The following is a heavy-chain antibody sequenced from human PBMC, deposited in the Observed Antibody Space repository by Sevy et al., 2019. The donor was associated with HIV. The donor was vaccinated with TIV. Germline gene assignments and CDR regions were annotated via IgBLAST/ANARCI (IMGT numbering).Heavy chain of an antibody. CDR2: IYSGGST. Sequence: GGSLRLSCAASGFTVSSNYMSWVRQAPGKGLEWVSVIYSGGSTYYADSVKGRFTISRDNSKNTLYLQMNSLRAEDTAVYYCARDIGPYSSGYPQDAFDIWGQGTMVTVSS. CDR1: GFTVSSNY. J-gene: IGHJ3*02. CDR3: ARDIGPYSSGYPQDAFDI. D-gene: IGHD3-22*01. V-gene: IGHV3-53*01.